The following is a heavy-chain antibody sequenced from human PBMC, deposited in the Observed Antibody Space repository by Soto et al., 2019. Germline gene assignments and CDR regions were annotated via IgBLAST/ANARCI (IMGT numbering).Heavy chain of an antibody. CDR3: ARVCGGDCHYGMDV. CDR2: IYYSGST. V-gene: IGHV4-31*03. D-gene: IGHD2-21*02. Sequence: QVQLQESGPGLVKPSQTLSLTCTVSGGSISSGGYYWSWIRQHPGKGLEWIGYIYYSGSTYYNPSLKRRVTIXGXTXXNQFSLKLSSVTAADTAVYYCARVCGGDCHYGMDVWGQGTTVTVSS. CDR1: GGSISSGGYY. J-gene: IGHJ6*02.